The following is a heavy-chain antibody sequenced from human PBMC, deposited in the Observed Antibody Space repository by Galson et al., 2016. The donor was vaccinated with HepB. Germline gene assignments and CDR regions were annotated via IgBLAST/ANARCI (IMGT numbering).Heavy chain of an antibody. D-gene: IGHD5-12*01. V-gene: IGHV4-31*03. CDR3: ASGRAYSHYPFDS. J-gene: IGHJ4*02. CDR1: RGSIGNTGYY. CDR2: IYNSGST. Sequence: TLSLTCTVSRGSIGNTGYYWNWIRQHPGKGLEWLGYIYNSGSTYYNPSLKGRLTISIDTSENQFSLKVTSVTVADTAVYYCASGRAYSHYPFDSWSQGILVTVSS.